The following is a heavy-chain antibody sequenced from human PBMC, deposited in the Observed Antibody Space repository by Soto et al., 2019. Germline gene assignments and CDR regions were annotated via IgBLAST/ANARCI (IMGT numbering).Heavy chain of an antibody. V-gene: IGHV4-34*01. CDR3: ARGKPSGYRFVFFFQADYG. CDR2: RHASGST. J-gene: IGHJ6*01. D-gene: IGHD5-18*01. Sequence: WNRQSQNKGFEWNGERHASGSTQYDPSLKRRLTLSLDTSKNQLSLKVASVTAADTAVYFCARGKPSGYRFVFFFQADYG.